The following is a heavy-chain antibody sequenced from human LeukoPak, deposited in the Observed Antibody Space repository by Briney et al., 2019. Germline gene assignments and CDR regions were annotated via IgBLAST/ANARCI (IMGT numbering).Heavy chain of an antibody. D-gene: IGHD4-17*01. J-gene: IGHJ4*02. CDR1: GFTFSSYS. CDR2: ISSSSTI. V-gene: IGHV3-48*02. CDR3: ARDPPTVTHNFDY. Sequence: GGSLRLSCAASGFTFSSYSMNWVRQAPGKGLEWVSYISSSSTIYYADSVKGRFTISRDNAKNSLYLQMNSLRDGDTAVYYCARDPPTVTHNFDYWGQGTLVTVSS.